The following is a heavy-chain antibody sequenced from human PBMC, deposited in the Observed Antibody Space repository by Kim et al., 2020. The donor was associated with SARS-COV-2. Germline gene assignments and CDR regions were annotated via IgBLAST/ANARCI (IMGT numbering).Heavy chain of an antibody. CDR2: IKQDGSEK. J-gene: IGHJ4*02. Sequence: GGSLRLSCAASGFTFSSYWMSWVRQAPGKGLEWVANIKQDGSEKYYVDSVKGRFTISRDNAKNSLYLQMNSLRAEDTAVYYCARDRGIAAAGVQFDYWGQGTLVTVSS. D-gene: IGHD6-13*01. CDR1: GFTFSSYW. V-gene: IGHV3-7*03. CDR3: ARDRGIAAAGVQFDY.